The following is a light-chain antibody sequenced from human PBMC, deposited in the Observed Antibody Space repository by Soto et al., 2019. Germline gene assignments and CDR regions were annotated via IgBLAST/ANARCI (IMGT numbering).Light chain of an antibody. V-gene: IGKV1-5*03. CDR3: QQYEAYPLT. CDR1: QSISSW. Sequence: DIQLTQSPSTLTASVGDRVTITCRASQSISSWLAWYQQKPGKAPKLLVYNASSLESGVPSRFSGSGSATEFTLTSTTLQPDYFATYYCQQYEAYPLTFGGGTKVEI. J-gene: IGKJ4*01. CDR2: NAS.